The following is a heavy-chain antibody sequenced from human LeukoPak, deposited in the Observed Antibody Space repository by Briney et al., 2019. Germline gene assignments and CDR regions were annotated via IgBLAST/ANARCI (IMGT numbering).Heavy chain of an antibody. CDR2: INPSGGSP. D-gene: IGHD3-22*01. Sequence: GASVKVSCKASGYTFTTYYIHWVRQAPGQGLEWLGIINPSGGSPTYAQKFQGRVTMTRDTSTSTVYMELSSLRSDDTAVYYCARDSYYYDSSGYSDYWGQGTLVTVSS. V-gene: IGHV1-46*01. J-gene: IGHJ4*02. CDR1: GYTFTTYY. CDR3: ARDSYYYDSSGYSDY.